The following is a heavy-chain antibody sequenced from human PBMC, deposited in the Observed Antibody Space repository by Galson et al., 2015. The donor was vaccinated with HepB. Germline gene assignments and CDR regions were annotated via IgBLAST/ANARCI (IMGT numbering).Heavy chain of an antibody. CDR3: VKDLWSRPDAFDI. V-gene: IGHV3-64D*06. J-gene: IGHJ3*02. D-gene: IGHD3-16*01. CDR2: ITSNGDST. Sequence: SLRLSCAASGFTFSSYAMHWVRQAPGKGLEYVSVITSNGDSTYYADSVKGRFTISRDNSKNTLYLQMSSLRAEDTAVYYCVKDLWSRPDAFDIWGLGTMVTVSS. CDR1: GFTFSSYA.